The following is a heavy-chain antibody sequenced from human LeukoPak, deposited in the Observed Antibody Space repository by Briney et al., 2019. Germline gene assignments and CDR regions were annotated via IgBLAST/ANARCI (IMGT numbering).Heavy chain of an antibody. J-gene: IGHJ4*02. CDR1: GLTVDQYP. Sequence: GGSLRLSCATSGLTVDQYPMNWVRQAPGKGLEWVSLISKDGGATYYADSVKGRFTISRDNSKNSLYLQMNSLRTEDTALYYCAKDDDSSGYYHNYWGQGTLVTVSS. CDR2: ISKDGGAT. V-gene: IGHV3-43*02. CDR3: AKDDDSSGYYHNY. D-gene: IGHD3-22*01.